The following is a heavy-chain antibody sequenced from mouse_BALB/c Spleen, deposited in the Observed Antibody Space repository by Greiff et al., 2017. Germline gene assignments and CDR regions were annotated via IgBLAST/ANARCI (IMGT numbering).Heavy chain of an antibody. CDR1: GYSITSGYY. CDR3: ARVFITTVVADAMDY. Sequence: DVKLQESGPGLVKPSQSLSLTCSVTGYSITSGYYWNWIRQFPGNKLEWMGYISYDGSNNYNPSLKNRISITRDTSKNQFFLKLNSVTTEDTATYYCARVFITTVVADAMDYWGQGTSVTVSS. J-gene: IGHJ4*01. CDR2: ISYDGSN. D-gene: IGHD1-1*01. V-gene: IGHV3-6*02.